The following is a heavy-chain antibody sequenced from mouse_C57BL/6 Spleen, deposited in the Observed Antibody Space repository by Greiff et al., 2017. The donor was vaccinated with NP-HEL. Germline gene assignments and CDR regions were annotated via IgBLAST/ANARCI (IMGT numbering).Heavy chain of an antibody. CDR1: GYTFTSYG. CDR2: IYPRSGNT. CDR3: AIFITTVVASFDY. V-gene: IGHV1-81*01. Sequence: VQLQQSGAELARPGASVKLSCKASGYTFTSYGISWVKQRTGQGLEWIGEIYPRSGNTYYNEKFKGKATLTADKSSSTAYMELRSLTSEDSAVYFCAIFITTVVASFDYWGQGTTRTVSS. J-gene: IGHJ2*01. D-gene: IGHD1-1*01.